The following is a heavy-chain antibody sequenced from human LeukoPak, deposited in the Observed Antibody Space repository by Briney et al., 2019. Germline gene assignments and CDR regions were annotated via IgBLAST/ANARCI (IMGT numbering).Heavy chain of an antibody. D-gene: IGHD5-18*01. CDR3: ARARRVYSYGFDY. J-gene: IGHJ4*02. CDR2: MNPNSGNT. V-gene: IGHV1-8*01. Sequence: ASVKVSCKASGYTFTSYDINWVRQATGQGLEWTGWMNPNSGNTGYAQKFPGRVTMTRNTSIRTAYMELSSLSSEDTAVYYCARARRVYSYGFDYWGQGTLVTVSS. CDR1: GYTFTSYD.